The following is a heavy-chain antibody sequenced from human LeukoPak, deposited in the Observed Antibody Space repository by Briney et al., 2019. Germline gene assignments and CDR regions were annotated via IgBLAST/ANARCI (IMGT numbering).Heavy chain of an antibody. V-gene: IGHV1-46*01. CDR3: AREIVAEDFDY. CDR2: INPSGGST. CDR1: GYTFTSYY. D-gene: IGHD5-12*01. Sequence: ASVKVSCQASGYTFTSYYMHWVRQAPGQGLGWMGIINPSGGSTSYAQKFQGRVTMIRDTSTSTVYMELSSLRSEDTAVYYCAREIVAEDFDYWGQGTLVTVSS. J-gene: IGHJ4*02.